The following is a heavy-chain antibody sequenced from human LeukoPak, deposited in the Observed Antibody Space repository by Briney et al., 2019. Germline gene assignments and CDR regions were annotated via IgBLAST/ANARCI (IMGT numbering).Heavy chain of an antibody. V-gene: IGHV4-34*01. CDR1: GGSFSGYY. Sequence: SETLSLTCAVYGGSFSGYYWSWIRQPPGKGLEWIGEINHSGSTNYNPSLKSRVTISVDTSKNQFSLKLSSVTAADTAVYYCARELYCSSTSCLVFDYWGQGTLVTASS. CDR3: ARELYCSSTSCLVFDY. J-gene: IGHJ4*02. D-gene: IGHD2-2*01. CDR2: INHSGST.